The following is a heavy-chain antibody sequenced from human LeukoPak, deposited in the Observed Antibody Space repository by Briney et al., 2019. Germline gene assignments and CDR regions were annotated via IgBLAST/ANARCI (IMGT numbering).Heavy chain of an antibody. D-gene: IGHD1-26*01. Sequence: ASVKVSCKASGYTFTRFGISWVQQAPGQGLEWMGWISAYNGNTNYAQKLQGRVTMTTDTSTSTAYMELRSLRSDDTAVYYCARDPIVGATPYWYFDLWGRGTLVTVSS. CDR2: ISAYNGNT. J-gene: IGHJ2*01. V-gene: IGHV1-18*01. CDR3: ARDPIVGATPYWYFDL. CDR1: GYTFTRFG.